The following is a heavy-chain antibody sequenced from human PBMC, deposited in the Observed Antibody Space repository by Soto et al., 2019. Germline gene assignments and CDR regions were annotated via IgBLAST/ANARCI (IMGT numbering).Heavy chain of an antibody. V-gene: IGHV5-51*01. CDR2: VYPGDSDT. CDR1: GYSFNTYW. J-gene: IGHJ4*02. CDR3: GRPLNGSGSYYDY. D-gene: IGHD3-10*01. Sequence: PGESLKISCKGSGYSFNTYWIGWVRQTPGKGLEWMGIVYPGDSDTRYSPSFQGQVTISADKSISTAYLQWSSLKASDTAMYYCGRPLNGSGSYYDYWGQGTLVTVSS.